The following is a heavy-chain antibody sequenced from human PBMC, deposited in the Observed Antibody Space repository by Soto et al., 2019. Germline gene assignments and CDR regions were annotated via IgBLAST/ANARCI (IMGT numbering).Heavy chain of an antibody. V-gene: IGHV3-30*03. CDR3: TGEVASGY. CDR1: GFTVGTYG. CDR2: ISRDGGTK. Sequence: ESGGGVVQPGRSLRLSCAVSGFTVGTYGMHWVRQAPGKGLEWVAVISRDGGTKYYADSVKGRFTISRDNSRNTLFLEMNSLRGDDMAVYYCTGEVASGYWGQGTLVTVSS. J-gene: IGHJ4*02. D-gene: IGHD2-8*02.